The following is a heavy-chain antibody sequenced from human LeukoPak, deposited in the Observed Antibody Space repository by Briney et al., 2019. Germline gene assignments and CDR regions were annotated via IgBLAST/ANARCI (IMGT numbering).Heavy chain of an antibody. CDR1: EFTFNNAW. D-gene: IGHD6-19*01. CDR3: TTAGSDSSGWKWRYYFDY. CDR2: IKSETDGGTT. J-gene: IGHJ4*02. V-gene: IGHV3-15*01. Sequence: GGSLRLSCAASEFTFNNAWMSWVRQAPGKGLEWVGRIKSETDGGTTDYAAPVKGRFTISRDDSKNTLYLQMNSLKPEDTGIYYCTTAGSDSSGWKWRYYFDYWGQGTLVTVSS.